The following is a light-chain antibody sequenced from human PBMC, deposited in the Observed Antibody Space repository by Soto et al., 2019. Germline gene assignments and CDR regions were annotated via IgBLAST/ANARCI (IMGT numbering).Light chain of an antibody. CDR3: QQYNNWPPIT. Sequence: DIVRTQSPGRLCLSPGGRATPSCRSSQSISSNYLAWYQQKPGQSPRLLIYATSSRATGIPDRFSVSGSGTDFTLTISSLQSEDFAVYYCQQYNNWPPITFGQGTRLEIK. CDR2: ATS. V-gene: IGKV3D-15*01. J-gene: IGKJ5*01. CDR1: QSISSN.